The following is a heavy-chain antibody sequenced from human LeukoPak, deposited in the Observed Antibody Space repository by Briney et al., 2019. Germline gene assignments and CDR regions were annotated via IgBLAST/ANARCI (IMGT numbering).Heavy chain of an antibody. D-gene: IGHD1-20*01. CDR1: GGSISGYY. CDR3: ARYYNWNYYFDY. J-gene: IGHJ4*02. Sequence: SETLSLTCTVSGGSISGYYWSWIRQPPGKGLEWIGYIYYSGNSNYNPSLKSRVTISADTSKNQFSLKLSSVTAADTAVYYCARYYNWNYYFDYWGQGTLVTVSS. V-gene: IGHV4-59*08. CDR2: IYYSGNS.